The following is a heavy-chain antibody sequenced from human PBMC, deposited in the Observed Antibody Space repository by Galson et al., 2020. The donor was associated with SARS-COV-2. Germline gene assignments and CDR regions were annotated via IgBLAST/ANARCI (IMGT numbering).Heavy chain of an antibody. Sequence: GGSLRLSCAASGFTFSNYAMHWVRQPPGKGLEWVAVTSHDGSNKYYAGSVKGRFTISRDNSKNTVYLQMNSLTAEDKAVYYCARDPRYYYGSGSYIDWGQGTQVTVSS. CDR2: TSHDGSNK. D-gene: IGHD3-10*01. V-gene: IGHV3-30-3*01. CDR1: GFTFSNYA. CDR3: ARDPRYYYGSGSYID. J-gene: IGHJ4*02.